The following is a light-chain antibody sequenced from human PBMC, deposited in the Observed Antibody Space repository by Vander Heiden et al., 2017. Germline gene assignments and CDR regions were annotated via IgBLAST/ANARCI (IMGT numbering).Light chain of an antibody. V-gene: IGKV1-8*01. CDR1: QGISSY. Sequence: AIRRTQSPSSLSTSTGDIVTITCRASQGISSYLAWYQQKPGKAPKLLIYAASTLQSGGPARFSGSGSGTDFTLTISCLQSEDFATYYCQQYYSYPRTFGPGTKVDIK. CDR3: QQYYSYPRT. J-gene: IGKJ3*01. CDR2: AAS.